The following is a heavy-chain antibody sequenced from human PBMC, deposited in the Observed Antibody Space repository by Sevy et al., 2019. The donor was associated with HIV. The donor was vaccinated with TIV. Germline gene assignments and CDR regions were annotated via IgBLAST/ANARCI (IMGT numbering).Heavy chain of an antibody. V-gene: IGHV3-72*01. CDR2: IRNKADSYTT. D-gene: IGHD6-13*01. CDR3: ATHAGIAAAGRVFDY. J-gene: IGHJ4*02. Sequence: GGSLRLSCVASGFTFSDHYMEWVRQAPGKVLEWVGRIRNKADSYTTEYAASVKGRLTISREDSKNSLYLLMNSLKTEDTAVYYCATHAGIAAAGRVFDYWGQGTLVTVSS. CDR1: GFTFSDHY.